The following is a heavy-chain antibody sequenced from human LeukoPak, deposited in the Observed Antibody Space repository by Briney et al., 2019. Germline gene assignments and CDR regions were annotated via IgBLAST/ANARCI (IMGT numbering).Heavy chain of an antibody. CDR3: AKYYYDSSGYEIPDY. CDR1: GGTFSSYA. J-gene: IGHJ4*02. Sequence: SVKVSCTASGGTFSSYAISWVRQAPGQGLEWMGGIIPIFGTANYAQKFQGRVTITADESTSTAYMELSSLRSEDTAVYYCAKYYYDSSGYEIPDYWGQGTLVTVSS. D-gene: IGHD3-22*01. CDR2: IIPIFGTA. V-gene: IGHV1-69*13.